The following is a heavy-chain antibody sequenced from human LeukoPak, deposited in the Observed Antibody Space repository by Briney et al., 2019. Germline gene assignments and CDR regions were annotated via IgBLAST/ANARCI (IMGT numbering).Heavy chain of an antibody. J-gene: IGHJ4*02. CDR1: GFTFSNYC. CDR2: IRYDGNIK. D-gene: IGHD6-13*01. V-gene: IGHV3-30*02. CDR3: AKEGSSSWYFVDY. Sequence: PGGSLRLSCAASGFTFSNYCLHWVRQAPGKGLEWVAFIRYDGNIKYYADSVKGRFTISRDNYKNTLYLQMNSLRAEDTAVYYCAKEGSSSWYFVDYWGQGTLVTVSS.